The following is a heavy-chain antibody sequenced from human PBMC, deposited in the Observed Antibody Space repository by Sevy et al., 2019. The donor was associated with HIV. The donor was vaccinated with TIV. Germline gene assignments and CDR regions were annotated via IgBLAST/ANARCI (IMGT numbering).Heavy chain of an antibody. CDR3: AKHPDYYPWSDIGSSFDY. J-gene: IGHJ4*02. D-gene: IGHD3-3*01. CDR2: ISGGNNNT. V-gene: IGHV3-23*01. Sequence: GGSLRLSCAASGFTFNICGMAWVRQAPGKGLEWVSTISGGNNNTYYAESVKGRFTISRDNSKDTLYFQMNNLRADDTATYYCAKHPDYYPWSDIGSSFDYWGQGTLVTVSS. CDR1: GFTFNICG.